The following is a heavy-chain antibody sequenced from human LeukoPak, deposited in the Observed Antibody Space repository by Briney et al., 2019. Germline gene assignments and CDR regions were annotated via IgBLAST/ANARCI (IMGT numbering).Heavy chain of an antibody. CDR2: IRSKAFGGST. J-gene: IGHJ4*02. D-gene: IGHD3-3*01. V-gene: IGHV3-49*04. CDR1: GFTFGDYA. CDR3: TRDFTIFDY. Sequence: GGSLRLSCIASGFTFGDYAMSWVRQAPGKGLEWVGFIRSKAFGGSTEYAASVKGRFTISRDDSKSIAYLQMNSLKTEDTAVYYCTRDFTIFDYWGQGLLVTVSS.